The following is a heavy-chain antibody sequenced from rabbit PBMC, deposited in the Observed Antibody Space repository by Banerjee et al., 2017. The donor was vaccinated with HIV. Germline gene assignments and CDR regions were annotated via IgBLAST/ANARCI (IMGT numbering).Heavy chain of an antibody. CDR2: IATDTSGST. D-gene: IGHD4-1*01. Sequence: QEQLEESGGDLVKPEGSLTLTCTASGFTISSSYWIWWVRRAPGKGLEWIGTIATDTSGSTYYASWAKGRFTISKTSSTTVTLQMTSLTAADTATYFCGRYGGGWIINLWGPGTLVTVS. CDR3: GRYGGGWIINL. V-gene: IGHV1S45*01. J-gene: IGHJ4*01. CDR1: GFTISSSYW.